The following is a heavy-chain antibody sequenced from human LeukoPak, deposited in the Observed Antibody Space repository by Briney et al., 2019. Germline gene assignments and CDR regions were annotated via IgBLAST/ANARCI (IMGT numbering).Heavy chain of an antibody. CDR3: ATLGYSYGTDY. D-gene: IGHD5-18*01. J-gene: IGHJ4*02. V-gene: IGHV4-34*01. Sequence: SETLSLTCAVYGGSFSGYYWSWIRQPPGKGLEWIGEVSHSGSTNYNPSPKSRVTISLDTSKNQFSLKVKSVTAADTAVYYCATLGYSYGTDYWGQGTLVTVSS. CDR1: GGSFSGYY. CDR2: VSHSGST.